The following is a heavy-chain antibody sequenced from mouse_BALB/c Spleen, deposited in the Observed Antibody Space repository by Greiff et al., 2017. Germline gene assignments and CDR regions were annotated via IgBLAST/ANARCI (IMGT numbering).Heavy chain of an antibody. Sequence: VKLMESGPELVRPGVSVKISCKGSSYTFTDYAMHWVKQSHAKSLEWIGVISTYYGNTNYNQKFKGKATMTVDKSSSTAYMELARLTSEDSAIYYCARSITTVVPFDYWGQGTTLTVSS. CDR2: ISTYYGNT. CDR3: ARSITTVVPFDY. D-gene: IGHD1-1*01. J-gene: IGHJ2*01. CDR1: SYTFTDYA. V-gene: IGHV1-67*01.